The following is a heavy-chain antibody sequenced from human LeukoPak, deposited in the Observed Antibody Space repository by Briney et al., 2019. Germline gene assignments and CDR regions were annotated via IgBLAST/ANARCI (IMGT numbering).Heavy chain of an antibody. Sequence: SETLSLTCTVSGGSISSNSYFWGWIRQPPGKGLECIGSMYYTGSTYHNPSLKSRVTISADTSSNQFSLKLRSVTAADTAVYYCASSYYDVLTGYWGYFDYWGQGTLVTVSS. V-gene: IGHV4-39*01. CDR3: ASSYYDVLTGYWGYFDY. CDR1: GGSISSNSYF. CDR2: MYYTGST. J-gene: IGHJ4*02. D-gene: IGHD3-9*01.